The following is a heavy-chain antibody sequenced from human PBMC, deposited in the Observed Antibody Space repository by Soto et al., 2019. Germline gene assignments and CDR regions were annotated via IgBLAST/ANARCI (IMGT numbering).Heavy chain of an antibody. J-gene: IGHJ4*02. CDR3: TRDSGGRAAY. D-gene: IGHD2-15*01. V-gene: IGHV3-74*01. CDR2: INTDGSIT. Sequence: GGSLRLSCAASGFTFSSYWMHWVRQVPGKGLVWVSRINTDGSITSHADSVKGRFTISRDNAKNTLYLQMNSLRADDTAVYYCTRDSGGRAAYWGKGARVTVSS. CDR1: GFTFSSYW.